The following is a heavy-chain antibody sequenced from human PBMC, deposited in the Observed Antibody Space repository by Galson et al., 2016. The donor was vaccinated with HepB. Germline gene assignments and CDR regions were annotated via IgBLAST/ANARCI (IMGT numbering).Heavy chain of an antibody. CDR1: GVSISSGGHY. CDR2: IYHSGST. J-gene: IGHJ3*02. Sequence: TLSLTCTVSGVSISSGGHYWSWVRQHPGTGLEWIGLIYHSGSTYYNPSLQSRVTLSVDTSKNQFSLKLSSVTAADTAVYFCARDKVPENWNYYHDSFDIWGQGTMVTVSS. CDR3: ARDKVPENWNYYHDSFDI. D-gene: IGHD1-7*01. V-gene: IGHV4-31*03.